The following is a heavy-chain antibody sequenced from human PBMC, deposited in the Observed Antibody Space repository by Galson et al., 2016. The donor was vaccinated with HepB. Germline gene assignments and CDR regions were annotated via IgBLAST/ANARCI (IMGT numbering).Heavy chain of an antibody. V-gene: IGHV3-23*01. CDR1: GFIFGSHA. Sequence: SLRLSCAASGFIFGSHAMNWVRQAPGKGLEWVSSISTTGSDTYYADSVKGRFTISRDNSKATLYLQLSSLRADDTALYYCTRDLLGYNSGRPRIDYWGRGTRVTVSS. CDR2: ISTTGSDT. D-gene: IGHD6-19*01. J-gene: IGHJ4*02. CDR3: TRDLLGYNSGRPRIDY.